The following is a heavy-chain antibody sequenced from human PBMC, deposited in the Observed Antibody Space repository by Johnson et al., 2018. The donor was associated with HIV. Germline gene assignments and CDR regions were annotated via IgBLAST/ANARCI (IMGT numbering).Heavy chain of an antibody. CDR2: IYSGGST. CDR1: GFTVSSNY. CDR3: ARRYCSGGRCLNPKDAFDI. J-gene: IGHJ3*02. V-gene: IGHV3-66*01. Sequence: VLLVESGGDLVQPGGSLRLSCAVSGFTVSSNYMSWVRRAPGKGLEWVSVIYSGGSTYYADSVKGRFTISSDNSKNTVYRQMNSVRAVDTAVYYCARRYCSGGRCLNPKDAFDIWGQGTMVTVSS. D-gene: IGHD2-15*01.